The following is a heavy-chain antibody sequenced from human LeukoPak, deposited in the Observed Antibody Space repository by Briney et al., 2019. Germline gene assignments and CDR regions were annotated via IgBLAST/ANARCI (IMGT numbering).Heavy chain of an antibody. J-gene: IGHJ6*03. CDR1: GGSISSGSYY. CDR2: IYTSGST. D-gene: IGHD3-9*01. CDR3: ARDLRNYDILTGYYRMRYYYYMDV. Sequence: SQTLSLTCTVSGGSISSGSYYWSWIRQPAGKGLEWIGRIYTSGSTNYNPSLKSRVTISVDTSKNQFSLKLSSVTAADTAVYYCARDLRNYDILTGYYRMRYYYYMDVWGKGTTVTVSS. V-gene: IGHV4-61*02.